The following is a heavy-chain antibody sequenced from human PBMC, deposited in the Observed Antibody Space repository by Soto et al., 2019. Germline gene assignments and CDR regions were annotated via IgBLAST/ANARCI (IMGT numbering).Heavy chain of an antibody. V-gene: IGHV1-18*01. J-gene: IGHJ4*02. D-gene: IGHD3-3*01. Sequence: QVPLVQSGAEVKKPGASVKVSCKASGYTFTSYGISWVRQAPGQGLEWMGWISAYNGNTNYAQKLQGRVTMTTDTSTSTAYMELRSLRSDDTAVYYCARDLEIMSAEWPALDYWGQGTLVTVSS. CDR3: ARDLEIMSAEWPALDY. CDR2: ISAYNGNT. CDR1: GYTFTSYG.